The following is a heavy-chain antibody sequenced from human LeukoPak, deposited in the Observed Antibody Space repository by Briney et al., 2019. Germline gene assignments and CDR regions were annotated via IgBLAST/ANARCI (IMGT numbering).Heavy chain of an antibody. D-gene: IGHD5-18*01. CDR3: ARGDRQLWPPSYYYYGMDV. CDR2: ISDIGSI. CDR1: GGSISSYY. J-gene: IGHJ6*02. Sequence: PSETLSLTCTVSGGSISSYYWSWIRQPPGKGLEWIAYISDIGSINYNPSLKSRVTISVDTSKNQFSLKLSSVTAADTAVYYCARGDRQLWPPSYYYYGMDVWGQGTTVTVSS. V-gene: IGHV4-59*01.